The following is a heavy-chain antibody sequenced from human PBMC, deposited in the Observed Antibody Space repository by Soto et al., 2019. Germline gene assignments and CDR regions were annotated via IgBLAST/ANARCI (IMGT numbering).Heavy chain of an antibody. J-gene: IGHJ4*02. CDR1: GFTFSSYW. CDR3: TTDRGYLTFDY. D-gene: IGHD3-22*01. Sequence: GGSLRLSCAASGFTFSSYWMSWVRQAPGKGLEWVANIKQDGSEKYYVDSVKGRFTISRDNVKNSLYLQMNSLRAEDTAMYYCTTDRGYLTFDYWGPGTLVTVSS. V-gene: IGHV3-7*01. CDR2: IKQDGSEK.